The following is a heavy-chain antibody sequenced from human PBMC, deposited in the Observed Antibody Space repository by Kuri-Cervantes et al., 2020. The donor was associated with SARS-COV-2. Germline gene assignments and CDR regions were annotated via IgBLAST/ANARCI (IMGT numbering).Heavy chain of an antibody. D-gene: IGHD5-24*01. CDR1: XFXVSSNY. CDR3: VRGXMAGPFDL. V-gene: IGHV3-53*01. Sequence: GESLKIXCAASXFXVSSNYMXXVRXAPGKGXEWVAVIYSGGSTYYADSGKXXFTISRDNSKNTLYLXXNSLRAEDXDXYYCVRGXMAGPFDLWGQGTLVTVSS. CDR2: IYSGGST. J-gene: IGHJ4*02.